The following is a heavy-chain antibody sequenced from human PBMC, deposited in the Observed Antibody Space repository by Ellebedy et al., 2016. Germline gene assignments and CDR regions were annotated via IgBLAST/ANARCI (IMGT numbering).Heavy chain of an antibody. CDR1: GFTFSNYA. CDR2: IWYDGSNK. Sequence: GGSLRLXXVASGFTFSNYAMSWVRQAPGKGLEWVAVIWYDGSNKYYADSVKGRFTISRDNSKNTLYLQMNSLRAEDTAVYYCAREGRSTSHSDYWGQGTLVTVSS. CDR3: AREGRSTSHSDY. J-gene: IGHJ4*02. D-gene: IGHD2-2*01. V-gene: IGHV3-33*08.